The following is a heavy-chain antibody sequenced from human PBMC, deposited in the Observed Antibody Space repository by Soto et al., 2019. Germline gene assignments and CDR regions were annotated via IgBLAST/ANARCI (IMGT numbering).Heavy chain of an antibody. CDR2: IYYSWIT. V-gene: IGHV4-59*08. CDR3: ARLGSSSSFGY. J-gene: IGHJ4*02. Sequence: QVQLQESGPGLVKPSETLSLTCTVSGGSISNYYWTWIRQPPGKGLEWIGYIYYSWITNYNPSLTSRVPISVDTSKDQFPLKLSSVTASDTAVYDCARLGSSSSFGYWGQGTLVTVSS. CDR1: GGSISNYY. D-gene: IGHD6-13*01.